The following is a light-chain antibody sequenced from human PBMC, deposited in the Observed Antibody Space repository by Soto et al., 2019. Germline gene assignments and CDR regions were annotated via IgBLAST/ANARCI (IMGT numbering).Light chain of an antibody. J-gene: IGKJ1*01. Sequence: AIRMTQSPSSLSASTGDRVTITCRASQGISSYLAWYQQKPGTAPKLLIYAASTLQSGVPSRFSGRGSGTDFTLTISSLQPEGFATYSCQQLSGYPWTFGQGTKVDIK. CDR3: QQLSGYPWT. V-gene: IGKV1-8*01. CDR1: QGISSY. CDR2: AAS.